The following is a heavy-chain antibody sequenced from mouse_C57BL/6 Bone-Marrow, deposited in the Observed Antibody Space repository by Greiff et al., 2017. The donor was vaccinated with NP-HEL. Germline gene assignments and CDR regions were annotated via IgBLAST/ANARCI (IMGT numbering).Heavy chain of an antibody. D-gene: IGHD2-5*01. J-gene: IGHJ1*03. CDR2: INPNNGGT. Sequence: EVQLQQSGPELVKPGASVKISCKASGYTFTDYYMNWVKQSHGKSLEWIGDINPNNGGTSYNQKFKGKATLTVDKSSSTAYMELRSLTSEDSAVYYCARRDYSNPYWYFDVWGTGTTVTVSS. CDR3: ARRDYSNPYWYFDV. CDR1: GYTFTDYY. V-gene: IGHV1-26*01.